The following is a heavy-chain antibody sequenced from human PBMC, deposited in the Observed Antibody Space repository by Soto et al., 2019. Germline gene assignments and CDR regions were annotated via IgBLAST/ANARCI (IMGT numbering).Heavy chain of an antibody. J-gene: IGHJ5*02. CDR2: IYYSGST. Sequence: PSETLSLTCTVSGGSISSYYWSWIRQPPGKGLEWIGYIYYSGSTNYNPSLKSRVTISVDTSKNQFSLKLSSVTAADTAVYYCARGQQQLVTGRGFWFDPWGQGTMVTVYS. CDR3: ARGQQQLVTGRGFWFDP. CDR1: GGSISSYY. D-gene: IGHD6-13*01. V-gene: IGHV4-59*01.